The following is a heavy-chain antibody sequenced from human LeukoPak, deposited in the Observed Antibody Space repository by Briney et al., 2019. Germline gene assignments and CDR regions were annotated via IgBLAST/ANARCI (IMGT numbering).Heavy chain of an antibody. CDR3: AKDCAGAAAGAPRYYYYYGMDV. Sequence: PGGSLRLSCAASGFTFDDYAMHWVRQAPGKGLEWVSLISGDGGSTYYADSVKGRFTISRDNSKNSLYLQMNSLRTEDTALYYCAKDCAGAAAGAPRYYYYYGMDVWGQGTTVTVSS. V-gene: IGHV3-43*02. D-gene: IGHD6-13*01. CDR2: ISGDGGST. CDR1: GFTFDDYA. J-gene: IGHJ6*02.